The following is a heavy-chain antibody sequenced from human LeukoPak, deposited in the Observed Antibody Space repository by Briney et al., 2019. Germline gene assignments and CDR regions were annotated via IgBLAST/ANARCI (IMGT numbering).Heavy chain of an antibody. J-gene: IGHJ4*02. V-gene: IGHV3-30*02. CDR2: IRNDGSNE. CDR1: GFSFISYG. D-gene: IGHD6-6*01. Sequence: GGSLRLSCAASGFSFISYGMHWVRQAPGKGLKWVAVIRNDGSNEYSADYFKGRFTISRDNTKNTLYLQMNSLRAEDTAVYYCAKPGGASSIAYWGQGILVTVSS. CDR3: AKPGGASSIAY.